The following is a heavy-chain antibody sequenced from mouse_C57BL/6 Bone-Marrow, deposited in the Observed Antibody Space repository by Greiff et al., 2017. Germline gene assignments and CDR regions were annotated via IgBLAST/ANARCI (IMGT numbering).Heavy chain of an antibody. CDR1: GYTFTNYW. Sequence: VQLQQSGAELVRPGTSVKMSCKASGYTFTNYWIGWAKQRPGHGLEWIGDLYPGGGYTNYNEKFKGKATLTADKSSSTASMQFSSLTSEDSAIYYCARERYYGSYFDYWGQGTTLTVSS. J-gene: IGHJ2*01. CDR3: ARERYYGSYFDY. V-gene: IGHV1-63*01. CDR2: LYPGGGYT. D-gene: IGHD1-1*01.